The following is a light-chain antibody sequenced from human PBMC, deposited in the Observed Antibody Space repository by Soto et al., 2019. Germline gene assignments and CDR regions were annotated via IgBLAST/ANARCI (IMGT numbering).Light chain of an antibody. V-gene: IGLV7-46*01. J-gene: IGLJ2*01. CDR3: FLSYSGARPVV. CDR2: DTS. Sequence: QAVVTQEPSLTVSPGGTVTLTCASSTGAVTSGHYANWIQQRPGQTPRTLIYDTSKKHSWTPARFSGSLLGGKAALTLSGAQPEDEADYYCFLSYSGARPVVFGGGTKVTVL. CDR1: TGAVTSGHY.